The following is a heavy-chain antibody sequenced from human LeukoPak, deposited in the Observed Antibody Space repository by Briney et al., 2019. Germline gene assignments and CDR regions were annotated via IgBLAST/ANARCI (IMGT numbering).Heavy chain of an antibody. Sequence: GGSLRLSCAASGFTFSSFAMHWVSQAPGKGLEWVAVISYDGSNKYYADSVKSRFTISRDNAKNTLYLRINSLRPEDTAVYYCARAPGLGSGSAFDSWGQRTLVTVSS. CDR1: GFTFSSFA. CDR3: ARAPGLGSGSAFDS. V-gene: IGHV3-30-3*01. CDR2: ISYDGSNK. J-gene: IGHJ4*02. D-gene: IGHD3-10*01.